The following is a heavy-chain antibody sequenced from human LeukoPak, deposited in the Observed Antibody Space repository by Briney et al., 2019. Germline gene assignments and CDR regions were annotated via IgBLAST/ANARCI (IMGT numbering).Heavy chain of an antibody. V-gene: IGHV3-48*01. CDR2: SSSSSSTI. J-gene: IGHJ4*02. D-gene: IGHD4-11*01. CDR1: GFTFSSYW. CDR3: ARRQTTVTKGRDYFDY. Sequence: GGSLRLSCAASGFTFSSYWMSWVRKAPGKGLEWVSYSSSSSSTIYYADSVKGRFTISRDNAKNSLYLQMNSLRAEDTAVYYCARRQTTVTKGRDYFDYWGQGTLVTVSS.